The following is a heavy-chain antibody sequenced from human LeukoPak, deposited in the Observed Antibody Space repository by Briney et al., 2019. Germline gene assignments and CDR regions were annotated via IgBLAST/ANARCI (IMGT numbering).Heavy chain of an antibody. J-gene: IGHJ4*02. Sequence: GASVKVSCKASEGTFSSYAISWVRQAPGQGLEWMGGIIPIFGTANYAQRFQGRVTITADESTSTAYMELSSLRSEDTAVYYCARGGIAAAGSFDYWGQGTLVTVSS. D-gene: IGHD6-13*01. CDR2: IIPIFGTA. CDR3: ARGGIAAAGSFDY. V-gene: IGHV1-69*01. CDR1: EGTFSSYA.